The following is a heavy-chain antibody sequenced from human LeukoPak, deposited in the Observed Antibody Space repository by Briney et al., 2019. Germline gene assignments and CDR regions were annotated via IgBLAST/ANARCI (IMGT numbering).Heavy chain of an antibody. CDR2: IYYSGST. V-gene: IGHV4-39*07. Sequence: KPSETLSLTCTVSGGSISSSSYYWGWIRQPPGKGLEWIGSIYYSGSTYYNPSLKSRVTISVDTSKNQFSLKLSSVTAAVTAVYYCARGQYYYGSGSYSDYWGQGTLVTVSS. D-gene: IGHD3-10*01. CDR3: ARGQYYYGSGSYSDY. J-gene: IGHJ4*02. CDR1: GGSISSSSYY.